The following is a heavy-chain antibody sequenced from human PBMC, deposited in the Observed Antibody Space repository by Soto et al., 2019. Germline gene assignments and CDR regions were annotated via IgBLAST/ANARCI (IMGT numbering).Heavy chain of an antibody. D-gene: IGHD5-12*01. CDR3: AKSKPLATTGTVDY. CDR2: IDISGGNT. Sequence: PGGSLRLSCAASGFTFSSYAMSWVRQAPGKGLEWVSSIDISGGNTNYADSVKGRFTISRDNSKNTLYLQMSGLVAEDTALYYCAKSKPLATTGTVDYWGQGTLVTVSS. CDR1: GFTFSSYA. V-gene: IGHV3-23*01. J-gene: IGHJ4*02.